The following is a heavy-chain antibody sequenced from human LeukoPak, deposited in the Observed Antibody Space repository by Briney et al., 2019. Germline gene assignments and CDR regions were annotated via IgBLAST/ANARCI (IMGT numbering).Heavy chain of an antibody. V-gene: IGHV1-46*01. D-gene: IGHD3-22*01. CDR1: GHTFTGYY. CDR2: IIPIFGTA. J-gene: IGHJ3*02. Sequence: GASVKVSCRASGHTFTGYYMHWVRQAPGQGLEWMGGIIPIFGTANYAQKFQGRVTMTRDTSTSTVYMELSSLRSEDTAVYYCARVKSYYYDTSDKDAFDIWGQGTMVTVSS. CDR3: ARVKSYYYDTSDKDAFDI.